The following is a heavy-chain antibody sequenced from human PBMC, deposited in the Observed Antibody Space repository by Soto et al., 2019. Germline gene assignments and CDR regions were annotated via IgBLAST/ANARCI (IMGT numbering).Heavy chain of an antibody. V-gene: IGHV3-30*03. CDR1: GFTFSSYG. D-gene: IGHD5-18*01. CDR2: ISYDGSNK. CDR3: ARDGRGIQLWSTGYYYYYGMDV. J-gene: IGHJ6*02. Sequence: QVQLVESGGGVVQPGRSLRLSCAASGFTFSSYGMHWVRQAPGKGLEWVAVISYDGSNKYYADSVKGRFTISRDNSKNTLYLQMNSLRAEDTAVYYCARDGRGIQLWSTGYYYYYGMDVWGQGTTVTVSS.